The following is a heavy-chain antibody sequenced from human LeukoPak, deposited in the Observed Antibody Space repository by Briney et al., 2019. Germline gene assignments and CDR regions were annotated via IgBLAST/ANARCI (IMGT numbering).Heavy chain of an antibody. CDR3: ARRGSDYYDSSGYYYEELGYFDY. D-gene: IGHD3-22*01. CDR1: GYTFTSYG. J-gene: IGHJ4*02. CDR2: ISAYNGNT. Sequence: ASVKVSCKASGYTFTSYGISWVRQAPGQGLEWMGWISAYNGNTNYEQKLQGRVTMTTDTSTSTAYMELRSLRSDDTAVYYCARRGSDYYDSSGYYYEELGYFDYWGQGTLVTVSS. V-gene: IGHV1-18*01.